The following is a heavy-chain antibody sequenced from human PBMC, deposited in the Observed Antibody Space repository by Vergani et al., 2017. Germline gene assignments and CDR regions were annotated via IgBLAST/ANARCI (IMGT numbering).Heavy chain of an antibody. CDR1: GGSISSSSYY. D-gene: IGHD3-22*01. V-gene: IGHV4-39*01. CDR2: SDYSGRN. J-gene: IGHJ4*02. Sequence: QLQLQESGPGLVKPSETLSLTCTVSGGSISSSSYYWGWIRQPPGKGLEWIGSSDYSGRNYYNPSLKSRVTISVDTSKNQFSLKLSSVTSADTAVYYCARLDLYDSSILTFDYWGQGTLVTVSS. CDR3: ARLDLYDSSILTFDY.